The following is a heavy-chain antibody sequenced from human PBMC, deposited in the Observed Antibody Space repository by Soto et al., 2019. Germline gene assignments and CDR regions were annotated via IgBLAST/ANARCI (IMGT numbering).Heavy chain of an antibody. CDR2: ISYDGSNK. CDR3: ARDDRVAGYCSSTSCLVISDGMDV. V-gene: IGHV3-30-3*01. Sequence: QVQLVESGGGVVQPGRSLRLSCAASGFTFSSYAMHWVRQAPGKGLEWVAVISYDGSNKYYADSVKGRFTISRDNSKNTLYLQMNSLRAEDTAVYYCARDDRVAGYCSSTSCLVISDGMDVWGQGTTVTVSS. J-gene: IGHJ6*02. D-gene: IGHD2-2*01. CDR1: GFTFSSYA.